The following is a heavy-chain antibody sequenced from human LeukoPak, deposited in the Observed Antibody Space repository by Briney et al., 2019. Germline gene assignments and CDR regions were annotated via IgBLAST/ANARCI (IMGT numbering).Heavy chain of an antibody. CDR2: ISGSGGST. CDR3: AKDNIVVVVAAVFDY. Sequence: GGPLRLSCAASGFTFSSYAMSWVRQAPGKGLEWVSAISGSGGSTYYADSVKGRFTISRDNSKNTLYLQMNSLRAEDTAVYYCAKDNIVVVVAAVFDYWGQGTLVTVSS. J-gene: IGHJ4*02. CDR1: GFTFSSYA. D-gene: IGHD2-15*01. V-gene: IGHV3-23*01.